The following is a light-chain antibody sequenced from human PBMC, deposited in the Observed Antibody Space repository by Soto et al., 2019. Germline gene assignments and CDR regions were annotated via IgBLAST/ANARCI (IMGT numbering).Light chain of an antibody. CDR2: DAS. CDR1: QSVSSY. J-gene: IGKJ2*02. V-gene: IGKV3-11*01. CDR3: QPRSKWGT. Sequence: EIVLTQSPATLSLSPGERATLSCRASQSVSSYLAWYQQKPGQAPRLLIYDASNRATGIPARFSGSWAGTVFALTISRLEPEDFSVYYCQPRSKWGTFGQGTKLEIK.